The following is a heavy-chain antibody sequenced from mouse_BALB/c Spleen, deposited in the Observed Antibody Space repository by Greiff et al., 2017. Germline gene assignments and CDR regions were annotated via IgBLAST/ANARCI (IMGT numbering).Heavy chain of an antibody. J-gene: IGHJ3*01. Sequence: EVPLVASGGDFVKPGGSMKHSCPASGFTFRSYGMSWVRQTPDTRPEWVATISSCGSYTYYQDSVKGRFTISRDNAKNTLYLQMSSLKSEDTAMDYCARHGGDSSWFAYWGQGTLVTVSA. V-gene: IGHV5-6*01. CDR2: ISSCGSYT. CDR1: GFTFRSYG. CDR3: ARHGGDSSWFAY. D-gene: IGHD2-13*01.